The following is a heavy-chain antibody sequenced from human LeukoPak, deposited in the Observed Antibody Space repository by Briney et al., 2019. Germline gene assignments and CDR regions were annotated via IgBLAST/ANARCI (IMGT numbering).Heavy chain of an antibody. D-gene: IGHD1-26*01. CDR2: IRSKTYGGTG. CDR1: GFTFSSYE. V-gene: IGHV3-49*04. J-gene: IGHJ4*02. CDR3: TRSESGTYKGGFDF. Sequence: GGSLRLSCAASGFTFSSYEMNWVRQAPGKGLEWVGFIRSKTYGGTGEYAASVKGRFTISRDDSKSIAHLQMNSLKTEDTAVYYCTRSESGTYKGGFDFWGQGTLVTVSS.